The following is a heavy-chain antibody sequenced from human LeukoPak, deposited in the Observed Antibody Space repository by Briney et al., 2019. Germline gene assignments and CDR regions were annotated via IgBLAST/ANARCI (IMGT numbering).Heavy chain of an antibody. CDR1: GYTFTDYY. CDR2: INPNSGDT. J-gene: IGHJ4*02. Sequence: ASVKVSCKASGYTFTDYYMHWVRQAPGQGLEWMGWINPNSGDTNYAQKFQGRVTMTRDTSISTAYMELSRLRSDDTAVYYCARVRDLWFGDFDYWGQGTLVTVSS. CDR3: ARVRDLWFGDFDY. V-gene: IGHV1-2*02. D-gene: IGHD3-10*01.